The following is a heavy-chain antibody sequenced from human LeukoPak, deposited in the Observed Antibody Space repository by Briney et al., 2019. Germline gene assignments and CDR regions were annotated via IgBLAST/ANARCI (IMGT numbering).Heavy chain of an antibody. Sequence: GGSLRLSCAASGFTFSSYAMSWVRQAPGKGLEWVSAISDSGGRTFYADSVKGRFTISRDNSENTLYLQMNGLRAEDTAVYYCAKDLVVVVAALAGYFDYWGQGTLVTVSS. D-gene: IGHD2-15*01. CDR3: AKDLVVVVAALAGYFDY. J-gene: IGHJ4*02. V-gene: IGHV3-23*01. CDR2: ISDSGGRT. CDR1: GFTFSSYA.